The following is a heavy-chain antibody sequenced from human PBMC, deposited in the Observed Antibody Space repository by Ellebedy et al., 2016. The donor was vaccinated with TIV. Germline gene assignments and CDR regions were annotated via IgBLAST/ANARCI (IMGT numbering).Heavy chain of an antibody. D-gene: IGHD2-15*01. V-gene: IGHV4-59*01. J-gene: IGHJ4*02. Sequence: SETLSLTXTVSGGSISSYYWSWIRQPPGKGLEWIATIHYSGSTYYNPSLKSRVTISGDTSKNQFSLKLSSVTAADTAVYYCAREWSSFDYWGQGTLVTVSS. CDR3: AREWSSFDY. CDR1: GGSISSYY. CDR2: IHYSGST.